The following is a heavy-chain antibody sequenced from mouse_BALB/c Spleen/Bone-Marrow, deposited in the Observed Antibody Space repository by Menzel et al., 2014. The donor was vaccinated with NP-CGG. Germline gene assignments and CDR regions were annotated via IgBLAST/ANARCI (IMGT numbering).Heavy chain of an antibody. CDR1: GYTFSSYW. CDR2: ILPGSGST. CDR3: ARDGNYGAY. J-gene: IGHJ3*01. D-gene: IGHD2-1*01. V-gene: IGHV1-9*01. Sequence: QVQLQQSGAELMKPGASVKISCKATGYTFSSYWIEWVKQRPGHGLEWIGEILPGSGSTNYNEKFKGKATFTADTSSNTAYKQLSSLTSEDSAVYYCARDGNYGAYWGQGTLVTVSA.